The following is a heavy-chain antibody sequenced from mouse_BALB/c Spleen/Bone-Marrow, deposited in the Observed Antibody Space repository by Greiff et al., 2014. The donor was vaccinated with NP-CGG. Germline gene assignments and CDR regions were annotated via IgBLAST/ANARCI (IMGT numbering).Heavy chain of an antibody. CDR2: IWAGGST. J-gene: IGHJ2*01. V-gene: IGHV2-9*02. D-gene: IGHD1-2*01. Sequence: VQLQESGPGLEAPSQSLSITCTVSGFSLTSYGVHWIRQPPGKGLEWLGVIWAGGSTNYNSALMSRLSISKDNSKSQVFLKMNSLQTDDTAMYYCARYYYGFLDYWGQGTTLTVSS. CDR3: ARYYYGFLDY. CDR1: GFSLTSYG.